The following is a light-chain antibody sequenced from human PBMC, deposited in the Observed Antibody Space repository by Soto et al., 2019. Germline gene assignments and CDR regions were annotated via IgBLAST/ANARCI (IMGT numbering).Light chain of an antibody. CDR2: GAS. CDR1: QSISSN. J-gene: IGKJ1*01. V-gene: IGKV3D-15*01. Sequence: EMVLTQSPVTLSLSPGERATLSCRASQSISSNFLAWYQQRPGQAPRLLIYGASTRATGIPDRFSGGGSGTDFTLTISSLKSEDSALYYCQQYNNWWTFGQGTKVDIK. CDR3: QQYNNWWT.